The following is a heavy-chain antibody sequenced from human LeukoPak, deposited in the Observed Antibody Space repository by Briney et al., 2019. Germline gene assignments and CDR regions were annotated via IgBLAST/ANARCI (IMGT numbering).Heavy chain of an antibody. V-gene: IGHV4-34*01. CDR3: ARGRDDSSGYYYVFDY. D-gene: IGHD3-22*01. Sequence: SETLSLTCAVYGGSFSGYYWSWLPQPPGKGLEWIGKINHSGSNNYNPSLKSRVTISVDTSKNQFSLKLSSVTAADTAVYYCARGRDDSSGYYYVFDYWGQGTLVTVSS. CDR2: INHSGSN. CDR1: GGSFSGYY. J-gene: IGHJ4*02.